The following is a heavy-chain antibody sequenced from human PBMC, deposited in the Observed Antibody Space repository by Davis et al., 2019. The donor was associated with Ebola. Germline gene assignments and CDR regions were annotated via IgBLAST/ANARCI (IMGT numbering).Heavy chain of an antibody. D-gene: IGHD4-17*01. J-gene: IGHJ4*02. V-gene: IGHV3-73*01. CDR2: IRSKANSYAT. CDR3: TATVTTSDY. Sequence: PGGSLRLSCAASGFTFSGSAMHWVRQASGKGLEWVGRIRSKANSYATAYAASVKGRFTISRDDSKNTAYLQMNSLKTEDTAVYYCTATVTTSDYWGQGTLVTVSS. CDR1: GFTFSGSA.